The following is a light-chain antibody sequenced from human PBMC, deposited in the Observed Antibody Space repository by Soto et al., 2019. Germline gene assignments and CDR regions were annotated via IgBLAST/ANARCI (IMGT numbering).Light chain of an antibody. CDR3: QQLSKWPPLS. CDR1: QSVGSY. J-gene: IGKJ4*01. CDR2: DAS. Sequence: EIEVTQSPATLSLSPGERATLSCRTIQSVGSYLAWYQKKLGQAPRVLIYDASNRATGIPARFSGGWSGRDFTLTISSLDPEDFAVCHCQQLSKWPPLSFGGGTKVEI. V-gene: IGKV3-11*02.